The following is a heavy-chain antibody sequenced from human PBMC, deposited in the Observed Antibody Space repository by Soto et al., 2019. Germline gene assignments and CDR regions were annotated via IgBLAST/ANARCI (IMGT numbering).Heavy chain of an antibody. CDR1: GGTFSSYT. Sequence: QVQLVQSGAEVKKPGSSVTVSCKASGGTFSSYTISWVRQAPGQGLEWMGGIIPIFGTANYAQKFQGRVTITADESTSPAYMEWSSLRSEDTAVYYCERGNHRWLQLWYFDLWGRGTLVTVSS. J-gene: IGHJ2*01. CDR3: ERGNHRWLQLWYFDL. CDR2: IIPIFGTA. V-gene: IGHV1-69*12. D-gene: IGHD5-12*01.